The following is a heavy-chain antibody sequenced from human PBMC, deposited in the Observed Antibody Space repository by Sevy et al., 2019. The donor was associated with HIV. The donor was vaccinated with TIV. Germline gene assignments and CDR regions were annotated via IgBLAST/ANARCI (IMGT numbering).Heavy chain of an antibody. CDR1: GFTFGDYA. Sequence: GGSLRLSCTASGFTFGDYAMSWFRQAPGKGLEWVGFIRSKAYGGTTEYAASVKGRFTISRNDSKSIAYLQMNRLKTEDTAVYYCTGVITMVRGVGEYYYYGMDVWGQGTTVTASS. V-gene: IGHV3-49*03. J-gene: IGHJ6*02. CDR3: TGVITMVRGVGEYYYYGMDV. CDR2: IRSKAYGGTT. D-gene: IGHD3-10*01.